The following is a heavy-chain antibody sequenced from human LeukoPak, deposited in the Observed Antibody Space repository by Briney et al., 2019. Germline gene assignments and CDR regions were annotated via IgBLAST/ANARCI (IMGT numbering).Heavy chain of an antibody. D-gene: IGHD5-24*01. Sequence: SETLSLTCTVSGGSISSGDYYWSWIRQPPGKGLEWIGYIYYSGSTYYNPSLKSRVTISVDTSKNQFSLKLSSVTAADTAVYYCARSIRGRDGYLGGFDYWGQGTLVTVPS. V-gene: IGHV4-30-4*01. CDR3: ARSIRGRDGYLGGFDY. J-gene: IGHJ4*02. CDR1: GGSISSGDYY. CDR2: IYYSGST.